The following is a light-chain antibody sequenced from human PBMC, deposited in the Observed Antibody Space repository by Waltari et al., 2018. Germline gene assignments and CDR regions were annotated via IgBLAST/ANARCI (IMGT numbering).Light chain of an antibody. CDR2: DAS. CDR3: QQYNGDSPT. J-gene: IGKJ1*01. CDR1: QNIYNW. Sequence: DTQMTQSPSTLSAYVGDRVTITWRASQNIYNWLAWYQQKPGEAPEVLIYDASSLRSGVPSRFSGSGSGTEFTLTISSLQPGDFATYYCQQYNGDSPTFGQGTRVEIK. V-gene: IGKV1-5*01.